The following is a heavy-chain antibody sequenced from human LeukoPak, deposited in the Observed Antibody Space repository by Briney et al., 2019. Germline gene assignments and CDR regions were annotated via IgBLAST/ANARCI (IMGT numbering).Heavy chain of an antibody. J-gene: IGHJ3*01. V-gene: IGHV1-2*06. CDR2: INPNSGGT. CDR3: ARVGAAAGTAFDV. Sequence: ASVKVSCKASGYTFTGYYMHWVRQAPGQGLEWMGRINPNSGGTNYAQKFQGGVTMTRDTSISTAYMELSRLRSDDTAVYYCARVGAAAGTAFDVWGQGTMVTVSS. D-gene: IGHD6-13*01. CDR1: GYTFTGYY.